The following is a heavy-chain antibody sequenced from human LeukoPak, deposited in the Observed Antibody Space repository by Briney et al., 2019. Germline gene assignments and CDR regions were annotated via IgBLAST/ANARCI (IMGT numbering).Heavy chain of an antibody. V-gene: IGHV3-23*01. D-gene: IGHD5-18*01. Sequence: GGSLRLSCAASGFTFSSYWMSWVRQAPGKGLEWVSAISGSGGSTYYADSVKGRFTISRDNSKNTLYLQMNSLRAEDTAVYYCAKGRGQLWHGFDYWGQGTLVTVSS. CDR3: AKGRGQLWHGFDY. CDR1: GFTFSSYW. CDR2: ISGSGGST. J-gene: IGHJ4*02.